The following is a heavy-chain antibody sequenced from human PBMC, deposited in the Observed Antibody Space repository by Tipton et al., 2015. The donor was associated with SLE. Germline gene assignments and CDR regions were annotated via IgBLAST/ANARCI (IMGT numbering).Heavy chain of an antibody. J-gene: IGHJ4*02. CDR1: GSSISSGCY. V-gene: IGHV4-38-2*01. D-gene: IGHD1-26*01. Sequence: TLSLTCDVSGSSISSGCYWGWIRQPPGKGLEWIANLYHSGDTYYNPALKSRVTITVDTSKSQFSLDLTSVTSADTPLYYCARHLGGRSDLNYWGRGTLVT. CDR3: ARHLGGRSDLNY. CDR2: LYHSGDT.